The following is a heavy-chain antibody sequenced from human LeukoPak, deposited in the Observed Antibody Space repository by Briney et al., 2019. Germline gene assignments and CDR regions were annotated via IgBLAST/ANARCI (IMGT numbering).Heavy chain of an antibody. CDR3: ARERFGGIVVVPAAMTSSWFDP. CDR1: GGTFSSYA. CDR2: IIPIFGTA. V-gene: IGHV1-69*13. Sequence: SVKVSCKASGGTFSSYAISWVRQPPGQGLVWMGGIIPIFGTANYAQKFQGRVTITADESTSTAYMELSSLRAEDTAVYYCARERFGGIVVVPAAMTSSWFDPWGQGTLVTVSS. J-gene: IGHJ5*02. D-gene: IGHD2-2*01.